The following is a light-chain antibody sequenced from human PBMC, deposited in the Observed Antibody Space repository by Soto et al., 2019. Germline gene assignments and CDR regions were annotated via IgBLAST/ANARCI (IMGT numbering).Light chain of an antibody. Sequence: EIVLTQSPATLSLSPGERATLSCRASQSVSSYLAWYQQKPAQAPRLLIYDASIRATGIPARFSGSGSGTDFTLTISSLEPEDFAVYYCQQELTFGGGTKVEIK. CDR1: QSVSSY. J-gene: IGKJ4*01. CDR3: QQELT. CDR2: DAS. V-gene: IGKV3-11*01.